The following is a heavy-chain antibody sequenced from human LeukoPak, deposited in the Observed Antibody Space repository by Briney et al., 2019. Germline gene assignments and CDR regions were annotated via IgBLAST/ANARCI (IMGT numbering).Heavy chain of an antibody. CDR2: INPSGGST. Sequence: GASVKVSCKASGYTFTSYYMHWVRQAPGQGLEWMGIINPSGGSTSYAQKFQGRVTMTRDTSTSTVYMELSSLRSEDTAVYYCARATQSSCWYWSTITTFDYWGQGTLVTVSS. V-gene: IGHV1-46*01. D-gene: IGHD6-19*01. J-gene: IGHJ4*02. CDR1: GYTFTSYY. CDR3: ARATQSSCWYWSTITTFDY.